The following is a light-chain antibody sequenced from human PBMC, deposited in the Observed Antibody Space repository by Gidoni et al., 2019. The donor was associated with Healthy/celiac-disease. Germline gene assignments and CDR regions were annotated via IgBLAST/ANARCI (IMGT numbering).Light chain of an antibody. V-gene: IGKV3-20*01. Sequence: EIVLTQSPCTLSLSTGERATLSCRSSQSVSRSYLAWYQQKPGQAPRLLIYGASSRATGTPDRFSGSGSGTDFTLTISRLEPEDFAVYYCQQYGRSLWTFGQXTKVEIK. J-gene: IGKJ1*01. CDR1: QSVSRSY. CDR3: QQYGRSLWT. CDR2: GAS.